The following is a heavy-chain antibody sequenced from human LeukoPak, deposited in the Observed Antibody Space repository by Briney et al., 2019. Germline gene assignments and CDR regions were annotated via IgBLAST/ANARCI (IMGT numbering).Heavy chain of an antibody. Sequence: PSETLSLTCTASGGSISSYYWSWIRQPPGKGLEWIGYIYYSGSTNYNPSLKSRVTISVDTSKHQFSLKLSSVTAADTAVYYCARTVVSVVVVVAATDSWFDPWGQGTLVTVSS. V-gene: IGHV4-59*01. D-gene: IGHD2-15*01. CDR2: IYYSGST. CDR3: ARTVVSVVVVVAATDSWFDP. J-gene: IGHJ5*02. CDR1: GGSISSYY.